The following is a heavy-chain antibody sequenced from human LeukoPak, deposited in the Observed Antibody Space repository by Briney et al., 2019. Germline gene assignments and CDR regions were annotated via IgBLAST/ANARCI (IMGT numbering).Heavy chain of an antibody. Sequence: ASVKVSCKASGYTFTGYYMHWVRQAPGQGLEGMGWINPNSGGTNYAQKFQGRVTMTRDTSISTAYMELSRLRSDDTAVYYCARDRQTTLTTVPDYWGQGTLVTVSS. CDR1: GYTFTGYY. D-gene: IGHD4-17*01. V-gene: IGHV1-2*02. J-gene: IGHJ4*02. CDR3: ARDRQTTLTTVPDY. CDR2: INPNSGGT.